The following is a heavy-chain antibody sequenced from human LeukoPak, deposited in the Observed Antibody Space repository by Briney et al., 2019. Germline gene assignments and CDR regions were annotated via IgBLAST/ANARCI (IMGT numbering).Heavy chain of an antibody. CDR3: ARGIAAAGTGGFDY. CDR1: GGSISSYY. V-gene: IGHV4-59*01. CDR2: IYYSGST. D-gene: IGHD6-13*01. Sequence: SETLSLTCTVSGGSISSYYWSWIRQPPGKGLEWIGYIYYSGSTNYNPSLKSRVTISVDTSKNQFSLKLSSVTAADTAVYYCARGIAAAGTGGFDYWGQGTLVTVSS. J-gene: IGHJ4*02.